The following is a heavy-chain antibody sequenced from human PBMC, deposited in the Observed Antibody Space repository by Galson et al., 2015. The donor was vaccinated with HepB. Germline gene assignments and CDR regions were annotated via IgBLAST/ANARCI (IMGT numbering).Heavy chain of an antibody. V-gene: IGHV1-18*01. CDR2: ISAYNGNT. CDR1: GYTFTSYG. D-gene: IGHD1-26*01. CDR3: ARDLSSGSYDGDAFDI. Sequence: SCKASGYTFTSYGISWVRQAPGQGLEWMGWISAYNGNTNYAQRLQGRVTMTTDTSTSTAYMELRSLRSDDTAVYYCARDLSSGSYDGDAFDIWGQGTMVTVSS. J-gene: IGHJ3*02.